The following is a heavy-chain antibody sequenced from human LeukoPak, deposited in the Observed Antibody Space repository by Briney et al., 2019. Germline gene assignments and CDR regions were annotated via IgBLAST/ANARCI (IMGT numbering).Heavy chain of an antibody. Sequence: SEALSLTCAVSGESFSDYYWTWIRQSPLKGLEWIGEINHSGRTYYNPSLKSRVTISVDTSKNQFSLMLTSMTAADAAVYYCARAQVLWFGKLSVPQSFDHWGQGTLVTVSS. CDR3: ARAQVLWFGKLSVPQSFDH. V-gene: IGHV4-34*01. J-gene: IGHJ4*02. CDR2: INHSGRT. D-gene: IGHD3-10*01. CDR1: GESFSDYY.